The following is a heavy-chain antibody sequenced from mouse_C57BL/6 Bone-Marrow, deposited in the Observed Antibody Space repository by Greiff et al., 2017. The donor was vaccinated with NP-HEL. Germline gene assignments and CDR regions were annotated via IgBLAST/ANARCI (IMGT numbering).Heavy chain of an antibody. CDR1: GYTFTSYW. CDR3: AIYPPINTVVATGDFGV. CDR2: IHPSASDT. Sequence: QVQLQQPGAELVKPGASVKVSCKASGYTFTSYWMHWVKQRPGQGLEWIGRIHPSASDTNYNQKFKGKATLTVDKSSSTAYMQLSSLTSEDSAVYYLAIYPPINTVVATGDFGVWGTGTTVTVSS. J-gene: IGHJ1*03. V-gene: IGHV1-74*01. D-gene: IGHD1-1*01.